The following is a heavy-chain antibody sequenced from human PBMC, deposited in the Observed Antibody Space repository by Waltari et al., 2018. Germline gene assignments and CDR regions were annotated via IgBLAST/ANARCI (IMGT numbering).Heavy chain of an antibody. CDR2: IVGSGGAT. Sequence: EVHLLESGGDVVQSGGSLRLSCAASGFPFSNYAMTWVRQAPGKGLGWFSSIVGSGGATYYADSVRGRFIISRDNSKNTLYLQMNSLRADDTARYFCAKDISNVWRDPADAWGQGTLVAVSS. D-gene: IGHD6-19*01. J-gene: IGHJ5*02. CDR3: AKDISNVWRDPADA. CDR1: GFPFSNYA. V-gene: IGHV3-23*01.